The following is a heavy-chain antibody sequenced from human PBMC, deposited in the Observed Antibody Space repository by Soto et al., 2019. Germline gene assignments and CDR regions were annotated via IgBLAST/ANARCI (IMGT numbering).Heavy chain of an antibody. Sequence: ASVKVSCKASGYTFTSYDINWVRQATGQGLEWMGWMNPNSGNTGYAQKFQGRVTMTRNTSISTAYMELSSLRSEDTAVYYCARGGGYNWTSGHYYYGMDVWGQGTTVTVSS. CDR3: ARGGGYNWTSGHYYYGMDV. CDR1: GYTFTSYD. J-gene: IGHJ6*02. D-gene: IGHD1-1*01. CDR2: MNPNSGNT. V-gene: IGHV1-8*01.